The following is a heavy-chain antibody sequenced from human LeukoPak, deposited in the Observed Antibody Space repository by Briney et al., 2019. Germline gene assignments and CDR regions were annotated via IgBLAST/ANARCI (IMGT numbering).Heavy chain of an antibody. Sequence: SETLSLTCAVYGGSFSGYYWSWIRQPPGKGLEWIGEINHSGSTNYNPSLKSRVTISVDTSKNQFSLKLSSVTAADTAVYYCARHRRWYYGSGSYSDFYYYYMDVWGKGTTVTVSS. D-gene: IGHD3-10*01. CDR2: INHSGST. CDR3: ARHRRWYYGSGSYSDFYYYYMDV. V-gene: IGHV4-34*01. J-gene: IGHJ6*03. CDR1: GGSFSGYY.